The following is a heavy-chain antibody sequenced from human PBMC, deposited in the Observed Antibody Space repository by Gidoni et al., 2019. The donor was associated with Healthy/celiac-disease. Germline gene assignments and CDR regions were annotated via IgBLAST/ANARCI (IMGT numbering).Heavy chain of an antibody. CDR1: GGSISSGGYY. V-gene: IGHV4-31*03. CDR3: ARESYYDSSGYGGMDV. CDR2: IYYSGST. D-gene: IGHD3-22*01. J-gene: IGHJ6*02. Sequence: QVQLQESGPGLVKPSQTLSLTCTVSGGSISSGGYYWSWIRQHPGKGLEWIGYIYYSGSTYYNPSLKSRVTISVDTSKNQFSLKLSSVTAADTAVYYCARESYYDSSGYGGMDVWGQGTTVTVSS.